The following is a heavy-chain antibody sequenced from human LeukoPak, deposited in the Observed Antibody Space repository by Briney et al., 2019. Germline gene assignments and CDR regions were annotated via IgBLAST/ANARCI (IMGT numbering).Heavy chain of an antibody. CDR1: GFTFSSYSMN. V-gene: IGHV4-39*01. CDR3: ATYDYGDYTY. CDR2: IYYSGST. J-gene: IGHJ4*02. D-gene: IGHD4-17*01. Sequence: PGGSLRLSCAASGFTFSSYSMNWVRQAPGKGLEWIGSIYYSGSTYYNPSLKSRVTISVDTSKNQFSLKLSSVTAADTAVYYCATYDYGDYTYWGQGTLVTVSS.